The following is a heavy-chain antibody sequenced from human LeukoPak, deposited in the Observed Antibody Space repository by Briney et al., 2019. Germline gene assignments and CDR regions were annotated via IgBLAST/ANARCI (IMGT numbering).Heavy chain of an antibody. CDR2: IKQDGSEK. V-gene: IGHV3-7*01. J-gene: IGHJ4*02. D-gene: IGHD3-22*01. CDR3: ARHSSLYYFDY. Sequence: PGGSLRLSCAASGFTFSSYAMNWVRQAPGKGLEWVANIKQDGSEKYYVDSVKGRFTISRDNAKNSLYLQMNSLRAEDTAVYYCARHSSLYYFDYWGQGTLVTVSS. CDR1: GFTFSSYA.